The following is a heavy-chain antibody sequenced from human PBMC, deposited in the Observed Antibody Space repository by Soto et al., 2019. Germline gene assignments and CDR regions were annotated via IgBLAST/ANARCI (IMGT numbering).Heavy chain of an antibody. V-gene: IGHV3-30-3*01. D-gene: IGHD2-15*01. CDR1: GFTFSTYA. Sequence: QVQLVESGGGVVQPGRSLRLSCAASGFTFSTYALHWVRQAPGKGLEWVALISYDGSNKYHADSVKGRFTISRDNSKNTLSLQMTSLRGDDTAVYYCARLLTVVTATVDNWGQGTLVTVSS. CDR2: ISYDGSNK. J-gene: IGHJ4*01. CDR3: ARLLTVVTATVDN.